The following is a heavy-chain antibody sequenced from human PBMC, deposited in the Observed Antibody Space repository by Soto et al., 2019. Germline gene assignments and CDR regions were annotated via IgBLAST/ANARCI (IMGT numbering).Heavy chain of an antibody. J-gene: IGHJ4*02. CDR2: INHSGST. CDR3: AREKPYSSSWYHDY. D-gene: IGHD6-13*01. Sequence: PSETLSLTCSVSGASIHNGGYFWSWIRQPPGKGLEWIGEINHSGSTNYNPSLKSRVTISVDTSKNQFSLKLSSVTAADTAVYYCAREKPYSSSWYHDYWGQGTLVTVSS. CDR1: GASIHNGGYF. V-gene: IGHV4-34*01.